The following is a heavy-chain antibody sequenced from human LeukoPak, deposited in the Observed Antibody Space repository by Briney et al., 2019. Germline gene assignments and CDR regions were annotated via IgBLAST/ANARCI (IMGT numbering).Heavy chain of an antibody. CDR2: ISYDGSNK. CDR3: ARGRFLEWLSCMDV. Sequence: PGGSLRLSCAASGFTFSSYAMHWVRQAPGKGLVWVAVISYDGSNKYYADSVKGRFTISRDNSKNTLYLQMNSLRAEDTAVYYCARGRFLEWLSCMDVWGQGTTVTVSS. CDR1: GFTFSSYA. D-gene: IGHD3-3*01. V-gene: IGHV3-30-3*01. J-gene: IGHJ6*02.